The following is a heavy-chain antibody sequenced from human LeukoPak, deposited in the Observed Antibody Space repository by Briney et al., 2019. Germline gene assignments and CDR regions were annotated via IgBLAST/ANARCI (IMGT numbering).Heavy chain of an antibody. CDR1: GFIFSRYA. V-gene: IGHV3-30*04. CDR3: ARDWGFDY. Sequence: GGSLRLSYAASGFIFSRYALHWVRQAPGKGLEWVAVISYDGKIKYYTESVKGRFTISRDNSKNTVYLDVSSLRAEDSAVYYCARDWGFDYWGQGTLVTVSS. J-gene: IGHJ4*02. CDR2: ISYDGKIK. D-gene: IGHD3-16*01.